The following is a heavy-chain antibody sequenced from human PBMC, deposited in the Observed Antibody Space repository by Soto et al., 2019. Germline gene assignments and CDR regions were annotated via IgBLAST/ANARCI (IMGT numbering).Heavy chain of an antibody. CDR2: IDPSDSYT. D-gene: IGHD6-13*01. CDR1: GYSFTSYW. J-gene: IGHJ4*02. Sequence: PGESLKISCKGSGYSFTSYWIGWVRQMPGKGLEWMGRIDPSDSYTNYSPSFQGHVTISADKSISTAYLQWSSLKASDTAMYYCARLQAAAGAKDLTFDDWGQGTLVNVSS. V-gene: IGHV5-10-1*01. CDR3: ARLQAAAGAKDLTFDD.